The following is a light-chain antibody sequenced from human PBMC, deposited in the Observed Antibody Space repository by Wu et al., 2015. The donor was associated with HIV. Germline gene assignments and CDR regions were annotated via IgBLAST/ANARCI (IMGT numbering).Light chain of an antibody. CDR1: QRVSTF. Sequence: DIVLTQSPATLSLSPGGRATLSCRASQRVSTFVAWYQHRPGQAPRLVIYGASNRATGIPARFSGSGSETDFTLTISSLEPEDFAVYYCQQRSNWPYTFGQGTKVEDQT. J-gene: IGKJ2*01. V-gene: IGKV3-11*01. CDR2: GAS. CDR3: QQRSNWPYT.